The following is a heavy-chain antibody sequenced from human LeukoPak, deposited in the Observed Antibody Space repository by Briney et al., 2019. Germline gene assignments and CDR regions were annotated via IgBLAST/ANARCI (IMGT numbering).Heavy chain of an antibody. CDR1: GYTFTSYT. CDR3: ARGTYYYGSGSYYNGWGDY. J-gene: IGHJ4*02. V-gene: IGHV7-4-1*02. CDR2: VNTNTGNP. Sequence: ASVKVSCKTSGYTFTSYTIIWVRQAPGQGLEWMGWVNTNTGNPTYAQGFTGRYVFSLGTSVSTAYLQISGLKADDTAVYYCARGTYYYGSGSYYNGWGDYWGQGTLVTVSS. D-gene: IGHD3-10*01.